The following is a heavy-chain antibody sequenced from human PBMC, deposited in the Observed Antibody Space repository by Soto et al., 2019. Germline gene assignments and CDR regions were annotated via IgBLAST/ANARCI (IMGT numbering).Heavy chain of an antibody. J-gene: IGHJ4*02. Sequence: EVQLLESGGGLVQPGGSLRLSCAASGFTFTNFPMNWVRQAPGKGLEWVSGISGSGGSTYYADSVKGRFTISRDNSKNTLYLQMNSLRAEDTAVYYCAKVYDSSGDFINRGQGTLVTVSS. CDR3: AKVYDSSGDFIN. CDR2: ISGSGGST. CDR1: GFTFTNFP. V-gene: IGHV3-23*01. D-gene: IGHD3-22*01.